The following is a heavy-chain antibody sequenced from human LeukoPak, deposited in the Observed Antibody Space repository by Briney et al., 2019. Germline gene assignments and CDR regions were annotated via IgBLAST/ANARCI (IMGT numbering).Heavy chain of an antibody. J-gene: IGHJ4*02. CDR1: GGSISSSSYY. CDR3: ARDGNYYDPLDY. CDR2: IYYSGST. D-gene: IGHD3-22*01. V-gene: IGHV4-39*07. Sequence: SETLSLTCAVSGGSISSSSYYWGWIRQPPGKGLEWIGSIYYSGSTYYNPSLKSRVTISVDTSKNQFSLKLSSVTAADTAVYYCARDGNYYDPLDYWGQGTLVTVSS.